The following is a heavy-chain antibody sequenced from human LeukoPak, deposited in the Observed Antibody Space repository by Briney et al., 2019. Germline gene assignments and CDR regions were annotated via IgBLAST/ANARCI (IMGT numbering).Heavy chain of an antibody. CDR3: ARDKDYGGNSGFDY. CDR2: ISSSGSTI. CDR1: GFTFSDYY. V-gene: IGHV3-11*01. D-gene: IGHD4-23*01. J-gene: IGHJ4*02. Sequence: GGSLRLSCAASGFTFSDYYMSWIRQAPGKGLEWVSYISSSGSTIYYADAVKGRFTISRDNAKNSLYLQMNSLGAEDTAGYCCARDKDYGGNSGFDYWGQGTLVTVSS.